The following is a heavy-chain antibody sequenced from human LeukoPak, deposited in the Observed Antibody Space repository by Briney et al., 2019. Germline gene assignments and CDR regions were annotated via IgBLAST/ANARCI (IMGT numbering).Heavy chain of an antibody. D-gene: IGHD4-17*01. V-gene: IGHV4-30-4*01. Sequence: SETLSLTCAVSGGSISSGDYYWSWIRQPPGKGLEWIGYIYYSGSTYYNPSLKSRVTISVDTSKNRFSLKLSSVTAADTAVYYCARDIYGDSQFDYWGQGTLVTVSS. CDR2: IYYSGST. J-gene: IGHJ4*02. CDR3: ARDIYGDSQFDY. CDR1: GGSISSGDYY.